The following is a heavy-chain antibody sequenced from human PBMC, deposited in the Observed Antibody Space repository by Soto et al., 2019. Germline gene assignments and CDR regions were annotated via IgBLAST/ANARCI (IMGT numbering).Heavy chain of an antibody. J-gene: IGHJ3*02. CDR1: GFTFSDYG. CDR2: VSNEST. V-gene: IGHV3-30*18. D-gene: IGHD6-19*01. CDR3: VKRSGQSNGWGAFDI. Sequence: GGSLRLSCAASGFTFSDYGVHWVRQAPGKWMEWMAFVSNESTYYADSVKGRFTISRDNSKNTVDLQMNSLRAEDTAVYYCVKRSGQSNGWGAFDIWGQGAMVTVSS.